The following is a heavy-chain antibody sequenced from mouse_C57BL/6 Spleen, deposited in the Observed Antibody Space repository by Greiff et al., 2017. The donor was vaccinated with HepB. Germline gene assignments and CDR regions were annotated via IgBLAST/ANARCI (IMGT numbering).Heavy chain of an antibody. V-gene: IGHV2-5*01. J-gene: IGHJ4*01. D-gene: IGHD2-1*01. Sequence: QVQLKESGPGLVQPSQSLSITCTVSGFSLTSYGVHWVRESPGKGLEWLGVIWRGGSTDDNAAFMSRLSVTKDNSKSQVIFKMNSLQADDTAIYYWAKREGNFPYAMDYWGQGPSVTVSS. CDR1: GFSLTSYG. CDR3: AKREGNFPYAMDY. CDR2: IWRGGST.